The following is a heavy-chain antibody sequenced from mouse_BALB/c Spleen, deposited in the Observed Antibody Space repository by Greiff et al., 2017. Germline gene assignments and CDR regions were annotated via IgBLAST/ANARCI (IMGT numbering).Heavy chain of an antibody. CDR3: ARRGDAVYDFDD. D-gene: IGHD2-13*01. J-gene: IGHJ2*01. Sequence: VQLQQSGPELVKPGASVKMSCKASGYTFTSSVMHWVKQKLGQGLEWIGSINPYNDGKKYTEKFKGKATLTSDNSSNTAYMELSSLTSEDSAVYYCARRGDAVYDFDDWGQGTTLTVSS. CDR2: INPYNDGK. CDR1: GYTFTSSV. V-gene: IGHV1-14*01.